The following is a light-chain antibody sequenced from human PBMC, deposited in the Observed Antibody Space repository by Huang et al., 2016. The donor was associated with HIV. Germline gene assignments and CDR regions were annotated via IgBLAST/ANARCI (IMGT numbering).Light chain of an antibody. CDR2: GAS. Sequence: EVVLTQSPGTLSLSPGERGTLSCRASESVISDHLAWYQQKPGQAPSLLIYGASARATGIPDRFVGSGSGTGFTLTISRLEAEDSATYYCQQRGSWPPLTFGGGTKVEIK. CDR3: QQRGSWPPLT. CDR1: ESVISDH. V-gene: IGKV3-20*01. J-gene: IGKJ4*01.